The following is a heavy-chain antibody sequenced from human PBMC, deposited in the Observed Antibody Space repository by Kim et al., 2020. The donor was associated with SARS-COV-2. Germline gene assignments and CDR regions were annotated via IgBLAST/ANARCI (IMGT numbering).Heavy chain of an antibody. CDR1: GYAFTTDA. CDR3: AKGASSQLRY. D-gene: IGHD1-20*01. V-gene: IGHV7-4-1*02. Sequence: ASVKVSCKASGYAFTTDAINWVRQAPGQGLEWMGWINTNTGKPTYVQGFTGRFVFSLDTSVSTAYLQISSLKVEDTAVYYCAKGASSQLRYWGQGTLVTVSS. CDR2: INTNTGKP. J-gene: IGHJ1*01.